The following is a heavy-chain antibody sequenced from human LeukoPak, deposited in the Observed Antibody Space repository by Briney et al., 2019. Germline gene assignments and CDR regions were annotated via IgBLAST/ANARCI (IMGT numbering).Heavy chain of an antibody. V-gene: IGHV3-15*01. CDR3: TTAGTWLQLPQYDY. Sequence: PGGSLRLSCAASRFTFSNAWMSWVRQAPGKGLEWVGRIRSKTDGGTTDYAAPVKGRFAISRDDSKNTVFFQMNSLKTEDTAVYYCTTAGTWLQLPQYDYWGQGTLVTVSS. CDR1: RFTFSNAW. D-gene: IGHD5-24*01. CDR2: IRSKTDGGTT. J-gene: IGHJ4*02.